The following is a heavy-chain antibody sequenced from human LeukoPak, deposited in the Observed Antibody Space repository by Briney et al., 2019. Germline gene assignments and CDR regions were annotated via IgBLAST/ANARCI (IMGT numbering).Heavy chain of an antibody. V-gene: IGHV3-7*01. CDR2: IQQDGSEK. J-gene: IGHJ4*02. CDR3: ARGFSGSYRTPIGY. CDR1: GFTFSNYW. Sequence: GGTLRLSCAASGFTFSNYWMSWVRQAPGKGLEWVANIQQDGSEKYYVDSVEGRFTISRDNAKNSLYLQTNSLRAEDTAVYYCARGFSGSYRTPIGYWGQGTLVTVSS. D-gene: IGHD1-26*01.